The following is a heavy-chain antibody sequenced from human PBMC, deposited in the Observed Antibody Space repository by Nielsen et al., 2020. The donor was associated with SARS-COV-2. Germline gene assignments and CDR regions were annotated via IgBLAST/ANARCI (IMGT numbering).Heavy chain of an antibody. J-gene: IGHJ6*02. CDR2: ISGFRDYI. D-gene: IGHD2-15*01. Sequence: GESLKISCGASGFTFTNHNMNWVRQPQGKGLEWVSSISGFRDYIYYADSVRGRFTISRDNAKNSLYLQMNSLGDEDTAVYYCAGQNSCSGGSCYTGMDVWGQGTTVTVSS. CDR3: AGQNSCSGGSCYTGMDV. CDR1: GFTFTNHN. V-gene: IGHV3-21*01.